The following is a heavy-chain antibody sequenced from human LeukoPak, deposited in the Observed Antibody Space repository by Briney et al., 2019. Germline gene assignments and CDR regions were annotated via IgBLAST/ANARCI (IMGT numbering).Heavy chain of an antibody. Sequence: GAPVKVSCKASGYTFTGYYVHWVRQAPGQGLEWMGRISPNSGDTNYAQKFQGRVTMTRDTSSSTAYMELSRLRSDDTAVYYCARSGVDTYGLQASGDFDYWGQGILVTVSS. D-gene: IGHD5-18*01. CDR2: ISPNSGDT. V-gene: IGHV1-2*06. J-gene: IGHJ4*02. CDR3: ARSGVDTYGLQASGDFDY. CDR1: GYTFTGYY.